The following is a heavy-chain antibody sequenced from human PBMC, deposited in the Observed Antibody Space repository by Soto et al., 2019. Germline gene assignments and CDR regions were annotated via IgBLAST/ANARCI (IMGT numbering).Heavy chain of an antibody. J-gene: IGHJ5*02. V-gene: IGHV3-11*05. D-gene: IGHD3-10*01. CDR3: ARDHYGPGWFDP. Sequence: GSLRRSCAASGFTLSDYYMSWIRQAPGKGLEWVSYISSSSSYTNYADPVKGRFTISRDNAKNSLYLQMNSLRAEDTAVYYCARDHYGPGWFDPWGQGTLVTVSS. CDR2: ISSSSSYT. CDR1: GFTLSDYY.